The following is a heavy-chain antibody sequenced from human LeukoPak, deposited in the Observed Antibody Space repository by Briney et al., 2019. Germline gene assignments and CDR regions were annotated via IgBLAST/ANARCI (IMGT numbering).Heavy chain of an antibody. V-gene: IGHV4-61*02. CDR2: IYTSGST. D-gene: IGHD3-3*01. CDR3: ASTGYDFWSGYYGNFDY. J-gene: IGHJ4*02. Sequence: SQTLSLTCTVSGGSISSGSHYWSWIRQPAGKGLEWIGRIYTSGSTNYNPSLKSRVTISVDTSKNQFSLKLSSVTAADTAVYYCASTGYDFWSGYYGNFDYWGQGTLVTVSS. CDR1: GGSISSGSHY.